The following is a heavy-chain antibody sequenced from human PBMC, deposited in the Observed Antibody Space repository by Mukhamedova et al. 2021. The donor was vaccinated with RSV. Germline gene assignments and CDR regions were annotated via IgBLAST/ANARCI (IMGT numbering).Heavy chain of an antibody. D-gene: IGHD2-2*01. J-gene: IGHJ3*01. V-gene: IGHV3-30*01. CDR3: VRESGVGFCSSPVCSVGAFDV. CDR2: ISVDGNYK. Sequence: GLDWVAVISVDGNYKYYADSVKGLFTISRDNSKDTLYLQMNSLGVEDTAVYYCVRESGVGFCSSPVCSVGAFDVWGHGTMVTVSS.